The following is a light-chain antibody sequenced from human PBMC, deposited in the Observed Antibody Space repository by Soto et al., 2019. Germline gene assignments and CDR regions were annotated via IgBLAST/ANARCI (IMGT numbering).Light chain of an antibody. CDR3: QQLKSYPVN. J-gene: IGKJ4*01. CDR2: AAS. Sequence: DIQLTQSPSFLSASVGDRVTITCRASQGISSYLAWYQQEPGKAPKPLIYAASTLQSGVPSRFSGSGSGTEFTLTISSLQPEDFATYYCQQLKSYPVNFGGGNKVEIK. CDR1: QGISSY. V-gene: IGKV1-9*01.